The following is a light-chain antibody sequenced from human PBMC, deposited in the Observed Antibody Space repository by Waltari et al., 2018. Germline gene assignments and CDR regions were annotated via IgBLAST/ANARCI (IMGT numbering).Light chain of an antibody. Sequence: QSALTQPASVSGSPGQSITISCPGTRSDIGVYKYVSWYQHHPGKAPRLIIYDVSDRPSGISDRFSGSKSGNTASLTISGLQAEDEADYYCSSFTGTNTLFGGGTKLTVL. CDR1: RSDIGVYKY. J-gene: IGLJ3*02. CDR3: SSFTGTNTL. CDR2: DVS. V-gene: IGLV2-14*03.